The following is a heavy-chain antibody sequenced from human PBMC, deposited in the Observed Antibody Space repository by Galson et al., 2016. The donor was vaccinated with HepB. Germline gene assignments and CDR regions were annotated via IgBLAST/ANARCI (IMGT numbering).Heavy chain of an antibody. CDR3: ARALYYDTSTYYYRGSDYSNYYGLDV. CDR1: GFTVSNNY. J-gene: IGHJ6*02. Sequence: SLRLSCAASGFTVSNNYMSWVRQAPGKGLEWVSLIYSGGSTYYADSVKGRFTISRDNAKNSLYLQINSLRAEDTAVYYCARALYYDTSTYYYRGSDYSNYYGLDVGGQGTLVTVSS. CDR2: IYSGGST. D-gene: IGHD3-22*01. V-gene: IGHV3-53*01.